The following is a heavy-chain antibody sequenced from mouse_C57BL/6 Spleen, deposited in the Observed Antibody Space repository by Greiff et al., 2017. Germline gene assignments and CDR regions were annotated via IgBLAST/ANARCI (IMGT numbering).Heavy chain of an antibody. J-gene: IGHJ2*01. D-gene: IGHD2-1*01. V-gene: IGHV1-64*01. Sequence: QVQLQQPGAELVKPGASVKLSCKASGYTFTSYWMHWVKQRPGQGLEWIGMIHPNSGSTNYNEKFKSKATLTVDKSSSTAYMQLSSLTSEDSAFYYCAREGYGNYEYYFDDWGQGTTLTVSS. CDR3: AREGYGNYEYYFDD. CDR1: GYTFTSYW. CDR2: IHPNSGST.